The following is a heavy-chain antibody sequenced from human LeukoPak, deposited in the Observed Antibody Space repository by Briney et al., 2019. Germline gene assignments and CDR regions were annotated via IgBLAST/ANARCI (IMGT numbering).Heavy chain of an antibody. CDR1: GYTFTSYG. J-gene: IGHJ5*02. V-gene: IGHV1-18*01. CDR3: ARGNDYGGNSESIWFDP. D-gene: IGHD4-23*01. CDR2: ISAYNGNT. Sequence: ASVKVSCKASGYTFTSYGISWVRQAPGQGLEWMGWISAYNGNTNYAQKLQGRVTMTTDTSTSTAYMEPRSLRSDDTAAYYCARGNDYGGNSESIWFDPWGEGTLVSVSS.